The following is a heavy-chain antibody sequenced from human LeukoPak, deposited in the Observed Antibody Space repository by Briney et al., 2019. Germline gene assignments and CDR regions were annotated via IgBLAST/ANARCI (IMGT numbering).Heavy chain of an antibody. CDR1: GGSISSSTW. J-gene: IGHJ4*02. CDR2: IFHSGST. Sequence: PSETLSLTCAVSGGSISSSTWWSWVRLPPGKGLEWIGEIFHSGSTNFDPSLKSRLTMSVDESKHEFSLKLTSVTAADTAVYYCARERRFSGYEINWGQGTLVTVSS. CDR3: ARERRFSGYEIN. D-gene: IGHD5-12*01. V-gene: IGHV4-4*02.